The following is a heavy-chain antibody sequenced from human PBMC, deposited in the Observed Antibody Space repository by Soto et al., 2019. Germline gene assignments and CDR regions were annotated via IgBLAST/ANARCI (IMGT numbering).Heavy chain of an antibody. CDR2: ISGSGGST. CDR3: AKDRGVTIFGVVIPGQIDY. V-gene: IGHV3-23*01. J-gene: IGHJ4*02. Sequence: GGSLRLSCAASGFTFSIYAMSWVRQAPWKGLEWVSAISGSGGSTYYADSVKGRFTISRDNSKNTLYLQMNSLRAEDTAVYYCAKDRGVTIFGVVIPGQIDYWGQGTLVTVSS. CDR1: GFTFSIYA. D-gene: IGHD3-3*01.